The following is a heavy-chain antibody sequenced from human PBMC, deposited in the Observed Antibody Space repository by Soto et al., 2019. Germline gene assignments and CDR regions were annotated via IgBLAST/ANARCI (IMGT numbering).Heavy chain of an antibody. V-gene: IGHV1-18*01. Sequence: QVQLVQSGAEVKKPGASVQVSCKASGYTFTSYGISWVRQAPGQGLEWMGWISAYNGNTNYARKLQGRVTMTTDTSTSTAYMELRSLGSDDTAVYYCARWPVVPSAIRIWPLDAADFDYWGQGTLVTVSS. J-gene: IGHJ4*02. D-gene: IGHD2-2*01. CDR1: GYTFTSYG. CDR3: ARWPVVPSAIRIWPLDAADFDY. CDR2: ISAYNGNT.